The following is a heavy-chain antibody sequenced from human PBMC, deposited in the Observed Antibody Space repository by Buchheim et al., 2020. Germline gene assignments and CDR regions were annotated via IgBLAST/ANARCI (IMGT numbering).Heavy chain of an antibody. D-gene: IGHD6-6*01. V-gene: IGHV3-23*01. J-gene: IGHJ4*02. CDR3: ATKFSSSSLGYYFDY. CDR2: ISGSGATT. Sequence: EVQLLESGENLVQPGGSLRLSCAASGFTSTSYAMSWVRQAPGKGLEWVSTISGSGATTYYADSVKGRFTISTDNSKNTLYLQMNSLRAEDTAIYYCATKFSSSSLGYYFDYWGQGTL. CDR1: GFTSTSYA.